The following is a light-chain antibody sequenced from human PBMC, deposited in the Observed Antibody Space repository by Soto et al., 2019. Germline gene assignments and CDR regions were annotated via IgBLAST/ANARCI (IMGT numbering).Light chain of an antibody. CDR3: LQQGSSPPT. Sequence: EIVLTQSPGTLSLSPGERGTLSCRASQSVSSNYLAWYRRKPGQAPRLLIYGASSRATGIPDKFSGSGSGTNFSLSITRRAPEDFAVYYYLQQGSSPPTSGQGTRVEPK. J-gene: IGKJ1*01. CDR1: QSVSSNY. V-gene: IGKV3-20*01. CDR2: GAS.